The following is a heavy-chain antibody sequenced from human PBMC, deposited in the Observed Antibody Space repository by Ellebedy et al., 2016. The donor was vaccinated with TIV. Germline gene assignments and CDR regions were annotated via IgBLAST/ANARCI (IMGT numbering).Heavy chain of an antibody. CDR2: IIPIFGTA. D-gene: IGHD2-21*02. V-gene: IGHV1-69*06. Sequence: AASVKVSCKASGGTFGSYAISWVRQAPGQGLEWMGGIIPIFGTANYAQKFQGRVTITADKSTSTAYMELSSLRSEDTAVYYCARDRHIVVVTAMRAFDIWGQGTMVTVSS. CDR1: GGTFGSYA. CDR3: ARDRHIVVVTAMRAFDI. J-gene: IGHJ3*02.